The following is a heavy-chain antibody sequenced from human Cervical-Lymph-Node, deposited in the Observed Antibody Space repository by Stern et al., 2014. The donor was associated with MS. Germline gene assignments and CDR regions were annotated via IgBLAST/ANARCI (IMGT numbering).Heavy chain of an antibody. J-gene: IGHJ6*02. V-gene: IGHV1-69*01. D-gene: IGHD4-17*01. CDR2: IIPMFGTA. CDR1: GGTLSDYG. CDR3: ARDGDSSMLGLDV. Sequence: VQLVESGAEVKKPGSSVKVSCKASGGTLSDYGISWVRQAPGQGLEWMGWIIPMFGTANYAQKFQGRVTLTADDSTNTAYMDLSSLTSDDTAVYYCARDGDSSMLGLDVWGQGTTVTVSS.